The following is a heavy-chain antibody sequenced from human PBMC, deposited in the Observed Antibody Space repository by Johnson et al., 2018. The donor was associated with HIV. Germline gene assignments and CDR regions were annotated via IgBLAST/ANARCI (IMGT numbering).Heavy chain of an antibody. D-gene: IGHD2-15*01. CDR1: AFTFRSYS. CDR2: ISYDGSYK. V-gene: IGHV3-30*14. J-gene: IGHJ3*01. CDR3: ARAAGENVVVEDFDL. Sequence: QVQLVESGGGVVQPGRSLRLSCAASAFTFRSYSMHWVRQAPGKGLEWVAVISYDGSYKYYADSVKGRLTISRDESKNTVYLEMTSLRTEDTAVYYCARAAGENVVVEDFDLWGQGTMVPGSS.